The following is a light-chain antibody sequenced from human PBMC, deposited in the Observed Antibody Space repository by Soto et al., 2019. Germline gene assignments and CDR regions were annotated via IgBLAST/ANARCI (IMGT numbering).Light chain of an antibody. CDR1: SSNIGAGYD. J-gene: IGLJ1*01. Sequence: QSVLTQPPSVSGAPCERVTISCTGSSSNIGAGYDVHWYQQLPGTAPKLLIYGNSNRPSGVPDRFSGSKSGTSASLAITGLQAEDEADYYCQSYDSSMSALYVFGTGTKVTVL. CDR2: GNS. CDR3: QSYDSSMSALYV. V-gene: IGLV1-40*01.